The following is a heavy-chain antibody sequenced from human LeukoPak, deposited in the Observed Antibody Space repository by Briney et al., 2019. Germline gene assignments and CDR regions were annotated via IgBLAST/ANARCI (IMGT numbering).Heavy chain of an antibody. J-gene: IGHJ4*02. V-gene: IGHV1-69*13. Sequence: ASVKVSCKASGYTFTSYGISWVRQAPGQGLEWMGGIIPIFGTANYAQKFQGRVTIIADESTSTAYMELSSLRSEDTAVYYCASSGAGGGYSYGPFDYWGQGTLVTVSS. D-gene: IGHD5-18*01. CDR1: GYTFTSYG. CDR2: IIPIFGTA. CDR3: ASSGAGGGYSYGPFDY.